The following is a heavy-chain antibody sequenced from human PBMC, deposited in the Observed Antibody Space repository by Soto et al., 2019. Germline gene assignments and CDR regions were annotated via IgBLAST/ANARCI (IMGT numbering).Heavy chain of an antibody. CDR2: ISAYNDDR. Sequence: QVQLVQSGPEVKKPGASVKVSCKASGYSFSDYGVTWVRQSPGQGLQWMGWISAYNDDRTYAQNFQDRIIMTTDTSTSTAHVELRRLRSADTAVYFSGIARSADMDTSDYWGQGTRVTVSS. CDR3: GIARSADMDTSDY. D-gene: IGHD5-18*01. J-gene: IGHJ4*02. V-gene: IGHV1-18*01. CDR1: GYSFSDYG.